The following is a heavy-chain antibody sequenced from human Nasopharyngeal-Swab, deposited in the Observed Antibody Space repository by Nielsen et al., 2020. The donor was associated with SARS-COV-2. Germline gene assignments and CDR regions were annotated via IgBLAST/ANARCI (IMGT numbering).Heavy chain of an antibody. CDR3: ARHGGNSVGDAFDI. CDR1: GGSISSSSYY. Sequence: SETLSLTCTVSGGSISSSSYYWGWIRQPPGKGLEWIGSIYYSGSTYYNPSLKSRVTISVDTSKNQFSLKLSSVTAADTAVYYCARHGGNSVGDAFDIWGQGTMVTVSS. CDR2: IYYSGST. J-gene: IGHJ3*02. D-gene: IGHD4-23*01. V-gene: IGHV4-39*07.